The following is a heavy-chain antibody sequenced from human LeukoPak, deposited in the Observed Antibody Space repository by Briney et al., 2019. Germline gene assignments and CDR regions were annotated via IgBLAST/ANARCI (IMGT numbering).Heavy chain of an antibody. Sequence: SVKVSCKASGGTFSSYAISWVRQAAGQGLEWMGGIIPIFGTANYAQKFQGRVTITADESTSTAYMELSSLRSEDTAVYYCATPPGDYYDSSGYYYAMNYWGQGTLVTVSS. CDR3: ATPPGDYYDSSGYYYAMNY. V-gene: IGHV1-69*13. CDR1: GGTFSSYA. CDR2: IIPIFGTA. J-gene: IGHJ4*02. D-gene: IGHD3-22*01.